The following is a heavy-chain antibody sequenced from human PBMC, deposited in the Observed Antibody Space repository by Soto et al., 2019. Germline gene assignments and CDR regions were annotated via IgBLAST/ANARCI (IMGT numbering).Heavy chain of an antibody. J-gene: IGHJ4*02. D-gene: IGHD6-19*01. CDR3: AKARVSEHNSGWPQGH. V-gene: IGHV3-30*18. Sequence: PGGSLRLSGAASGFTFSGYGMHWVRKAPGKGLEWAAAISNDGRIKYYAGAVKGRFTISRDNSKDTLDLQMNSLRVEDTAIYYCAKARVSEHNSGWPQGHWGQGTLVTVSS. CDR1: GFTFSGYG. CDR2: ISNDGRIK.